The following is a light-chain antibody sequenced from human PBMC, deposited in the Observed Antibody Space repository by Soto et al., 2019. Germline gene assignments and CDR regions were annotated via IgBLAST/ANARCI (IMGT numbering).Light chain of an antibody. Sequence: EIALTQSPGTLSLSPGERATLSCRASQSVSSTYLAWYQQKPGQAPRLLMYSTSNRATGIPDRFSGSGSGTDFTLTISRLEPEDFAVYYCQQYGSSPWTFGQGTRVEI. CDR3: QQYGSSPWT. CDR1: QSVSSTY. V-gene: IGKV3-20*01. CDR2: STS. J-gene: IGKJ1*01.